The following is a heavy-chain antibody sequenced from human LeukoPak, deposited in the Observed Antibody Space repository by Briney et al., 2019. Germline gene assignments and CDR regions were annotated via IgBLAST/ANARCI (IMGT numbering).Heavy chain of an antibody. V-gene: IGHV4-38-2*01. CDR3: ARSSIAVAGTGAFDI. Sequence: SETLSLTCAVSGYSISSGYYWGWIRQPPGKGLEWIGSIYHSGSTYYNPSLESRVTISVDTSKNQFSLKLSSVTAADTAVYYCARSSIAVAGTGAFDIWGQGTMVTVSS. J-gene: IGHJ3*02. CDR1: GYSISSGYY. D-gene: IGHD6-19*01. CDR2: IYHSGST.